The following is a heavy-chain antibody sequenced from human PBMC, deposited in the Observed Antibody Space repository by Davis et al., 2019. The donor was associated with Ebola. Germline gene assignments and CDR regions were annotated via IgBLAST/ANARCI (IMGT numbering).Heavy chain of an antibody. D-gene: IGHD1-26*01. CDR2: IYYSRST. CDR3: ARTQDNSGSYPWYFDY. J-gene: IGHJ4*02. CDR1: GGSMTNYY. Sequence: MPSETLSLTCTVSGGSMTNYYWSWIRQPPGKGLEWIGYIYYSRSTNYNPSLKSRVTISVDTSKNQFSLKLSSVTAADTAVYYCARTQDNSGSYPWYFDYWGQGTLVTVSS. V-gene: IGHV4-59*01.